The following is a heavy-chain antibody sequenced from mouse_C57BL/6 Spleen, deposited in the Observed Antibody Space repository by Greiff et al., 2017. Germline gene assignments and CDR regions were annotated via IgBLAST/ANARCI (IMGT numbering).Heavy chain of an antibody. V-gene: IGHV1-69*01. CDR2: IDPSDSYT. CDR3: ARRGYPYYFDY. J-gene: IGHJ2*01. D-gene: IGHD2-14*01. Sequence: QVQLQQPGAELVMPGASVKLSCKASGYTFTSYWMHWVKQRPGQGLEWIGEIDPSDSYTNYNQKFKGKSTLTVDKSSSTAYMQLSSLTSEDSAVYYCARRGYPYYFDYWGQGTTRTVSS. CDR1: GYTFTSYW.